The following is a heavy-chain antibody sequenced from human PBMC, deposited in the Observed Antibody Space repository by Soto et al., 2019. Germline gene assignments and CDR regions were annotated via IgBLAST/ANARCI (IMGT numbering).Heavy chain of an antibody. D-gene: IGHD6-6*01. CDR3: AADQAIAAPHYYGMDV. CDR2: IVVGSGNT. V-gene: IGHV1-58*01. J-gene: IGHJ6*02. CDR1: GFTFTSSA. Sequence: SVKVSCKASGFTFTSSAVQWVRQARGQRLEWIGWIVVGSGNTNYAQKFQERVTITRDMSTSTAYMELSSLRSEDTAVYYCAADQAIAAPHYYGMDVWGQGTTVTVSS.